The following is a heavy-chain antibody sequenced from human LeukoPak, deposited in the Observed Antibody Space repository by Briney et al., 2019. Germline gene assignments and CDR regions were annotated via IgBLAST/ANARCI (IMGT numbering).Heavy chain of an antibody. V-gene: IGHV1-2*02. CDR1: GYTFTGHY. CDR3: VRVGHTSGWDFDY. Sequence: ASVKVSCKASGYTFTGHYIHWVRQAPGQGLEWMGFINPNSGDTNYAQKFQGRVTMTRDTSVSTAYMELSRLTSDDTAVYYCVRVGHTSGWDFDYWGQGTLVTVS. D-gene: IGHD6-19*01. CDR2: INPNSGDT. J-gene: IGHJ4*02.